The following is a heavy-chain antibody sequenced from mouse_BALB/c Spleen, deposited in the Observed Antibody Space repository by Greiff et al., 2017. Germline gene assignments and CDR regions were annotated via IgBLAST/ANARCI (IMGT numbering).Heavy chain of an antibody. J-gene: IGHJ3*01. D-gene: IGHD2-1*01. CDR2: IDPENGDT. Sequence: EVQLQQSGAELVRSGASVKLSCTASGFTINDYYMHWVKQRPEQGLEWIGWIDPENGDTEYAPKFQGKATMTADTSSNTAYLQLSSLTSEDTAVYYGDEWGGNYEAGFAYWGQGTLVTVSA. CDR1: GFTINDYY. CDR3: DEWGGNYEAGFAY. V-gene: IGHV14-4*02.